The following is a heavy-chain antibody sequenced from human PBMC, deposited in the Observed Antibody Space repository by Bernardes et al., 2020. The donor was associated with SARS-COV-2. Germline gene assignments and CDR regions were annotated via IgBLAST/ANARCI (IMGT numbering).Heavy chain of an antibody. D-gene: IGHD2-2*01. CDR2: VNAKNGDT. V-gene: IGHV1-18*01. Sequence: ASVKVSCKASGYTFMKSYITWVRQAPGQGLEWMGWVNAKNGDTKYLKNVQERVTMTTDTSTSTAYMELRSLRFDDTAVYYCARDRSNNDYWGQGTLVTVSS. J-gene: IGHJ4*02. CDR3: ARDRSNNDY. CDR1: GYTFMKSY.